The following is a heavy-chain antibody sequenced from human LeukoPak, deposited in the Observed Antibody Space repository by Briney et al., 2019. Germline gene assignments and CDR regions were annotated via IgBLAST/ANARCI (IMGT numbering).Heavy chain of an antibody. V-gene: IGHV4-30-4*01. CDR2: IYYSGST. CDR3: ARAGYYDSEAFDI. CDR1: GGSISSGDYY. D-gene: IGHD3-22*01. J-gene: IGHJ3*02. Sequence: SQTLSLTCTVSGGSISSGDYYWSWIRQPPGKGLEWIGYIYYSGSTYYNPSLKSRVTISVDTSKNQFSLKLSSVTAADTAVYYCARAGYYDSEAFDIWGQGTMVTVSS.